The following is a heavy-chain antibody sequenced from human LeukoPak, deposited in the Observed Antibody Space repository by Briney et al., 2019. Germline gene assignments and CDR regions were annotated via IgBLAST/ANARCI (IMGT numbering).Heavy chain of an antibody. CDR1: GFTFDDYA. J-gene: IGHJ4*02. D-gene: IGHD3-3*01. CDR3: AKGQYNFWSGNVFDY. V-gene: IGHV3-9*03. CDR2: ISWNSGSI. Sequence: PGRSLRLSCAASGFTFDDYAMHWVRQAPGKGLEWVSGISWNSGSIGYADSVKGRFTISRDNAKNSLYLQMNSLRAEDMALYYCAKGQYNFWSGNVFDYWGQGTLVTVSS.